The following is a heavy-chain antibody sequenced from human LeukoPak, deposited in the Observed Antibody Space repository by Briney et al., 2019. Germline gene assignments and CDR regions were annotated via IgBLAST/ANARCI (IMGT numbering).Heavy chain of an antibody. J-gene: IGHJ4*02. D-gene: IGHD5-24*01. CDR2: IKTKSDGGAK. Sequence: PGGSLRLSCEASGFRFSTGWMSWIRQGPGKGLEWVARIKTKSDGGAKDYAAAVTGRFTISRDDSKNTVYLQLSSLKSEDAGVYYCVTDRGDFDHWGQGTPVTVSS. V-gene: IGHV3-15*05. CDR1: GFRFSTGW. CDR3: VTDRGDFDH.